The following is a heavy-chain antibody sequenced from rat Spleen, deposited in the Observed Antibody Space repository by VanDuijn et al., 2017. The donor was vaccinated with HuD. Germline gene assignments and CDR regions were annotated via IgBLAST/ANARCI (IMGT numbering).Heavy chain of an antibody. Sequence: VQLMESGPGLVQPSETLSLTCTVSGFSLTSYNVHWVRQPPGKGLEWVATITHSTSTTYYPDSVQGRFTISRDDAKSALYLQMDSLRSEDTATYYCTRENWVLDSWGQGVMVTVSS. CDR3: TRENWVLDS. CDR1: GFSLTSYN. D-gene: IGHD5-1*01. CDR2: ITHSTSTT. J-gene: IGHJ2*01. V-gene: IGHV5-31*01.